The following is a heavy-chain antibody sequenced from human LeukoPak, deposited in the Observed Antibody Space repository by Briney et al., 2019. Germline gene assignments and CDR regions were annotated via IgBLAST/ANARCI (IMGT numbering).Heavy chain of an antibody. V-gene: IGHV4-30-4*01. Sequence: SETLSLTCTVSGGSISSGDYYWSWIRQPPGKGLEWIGYIYYSGSTYYNPSLKSRVTISVDRSKNQFSLKLSSVTAADTAVYYCARGLTYYDILTGYLLDYWGQGTLVTVSS. D-gene: IGHD3-9*01. CDR2: IYYSGST. CDR3: ARGLTYYDILTGYLLDY. J-gene: IGHJ4*02. CDR1: GGSISSGDYY.